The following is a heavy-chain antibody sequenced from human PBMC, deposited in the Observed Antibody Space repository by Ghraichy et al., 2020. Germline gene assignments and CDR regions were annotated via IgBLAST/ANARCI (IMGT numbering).Heavy chain of an antibody. CDR3: AKSPRWAITGTTKSPDAFDI. CDR2: ISGSGGST. V-gene: IGHV3-23*01. J-gene: IGHJ3*02. D-gene: IGHD1-7*01. Sequence: GGSLRLSCAASGFTFSSYAMSWVRQAPGKGLEWVSAISGSGGSTYYADSVKGRFTISRDNSKNTLYLQMNSLRAEDTAVYYCAKSPRWAITGTTKSPDAFDIWGQGTMVTVSS. CDR1: GFTFSSYA.